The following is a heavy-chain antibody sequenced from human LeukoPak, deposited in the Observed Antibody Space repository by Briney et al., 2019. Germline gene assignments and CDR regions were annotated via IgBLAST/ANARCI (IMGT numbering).Heavy chain of an antibody. D-gene: IGHD3-22*01. CDR3: ASPNYYDSSGYYYAYSY. J-gene: IGHJ4*02. V-gene: IGHV3-9*01. CDR1: GFTFDYYA. CDR2: ISWNSGSI. Sequence: GGSLRLSCAASGFTFDYYAMHWVRQAPGKGLEWVSGISWNSGSIGYADSVKGRFTISRDNAKNSLYLQMNSLRAEDTAVYYCASPNYYDSSGYYYAYSYWGQGTLVTVSS.